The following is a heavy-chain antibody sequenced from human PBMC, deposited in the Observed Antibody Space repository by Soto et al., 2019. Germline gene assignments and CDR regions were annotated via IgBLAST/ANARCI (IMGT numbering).Heavy chain of an antibody. V-gene: IGHV4-59*08. Sequence: SETLSLTCTVAGGSISSYDWSWIRQPPGKGLEWIGYIYYSGSTNYNSSLKSRVTISVDTSKNQFSLKLNSMTAADTAVYYCARHNYGSGSTYFDYWGQGTLVTVS. CDR3: ARHNYGSGSTYFDY. CDR2: IYYSGST. J-gene: IGHJ4*02. CDR1: GGSISSYD. D-gene: IGHD3-10*01.